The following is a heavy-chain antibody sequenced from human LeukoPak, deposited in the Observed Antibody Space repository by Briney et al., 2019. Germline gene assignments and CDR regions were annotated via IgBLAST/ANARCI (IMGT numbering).Heavy chain of an antibody. J-gene: IGHJ6*02. CDR3: ARDRNYYYYCMDV. Sequence: GGSLRLSCAASGFTVSSNYMSWVRQAPGKGLEWVSVIYSGGSTYYADSVKGRFTISRDNSKNTLYLQMNSLRAEDTAVYYCARDRNYYYYCMDVWGQGTTVSVSS. CDR1: GFTVSSNY. CDR2: IYSGGST. V-gene: IGHV3-66*01.